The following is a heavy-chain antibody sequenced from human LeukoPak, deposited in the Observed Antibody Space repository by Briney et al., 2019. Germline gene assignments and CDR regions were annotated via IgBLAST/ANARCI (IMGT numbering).Heavy chain of an antibody. CDR3: ARDGEAAFDY. J-gene: IGHJ4*02. V-gene: IGHV4-59*01. CDR1: GGSISSYY. CDR2: IYYSGST. Sequence: ASETLSLTCTVSGGSISSYYWSWIRQPPGKGLEWIGYIYYSGSTNYNPSLKSRVTISVDTSKNQFSLKLSSVTAADTAVYYCARDGEAAFDYWGQGTLVTVSS. D-gene: IGHD6-13*01.